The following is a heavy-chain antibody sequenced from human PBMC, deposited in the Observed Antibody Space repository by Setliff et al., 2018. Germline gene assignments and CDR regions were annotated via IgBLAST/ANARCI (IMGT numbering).Heavy chain of an antibody. CDR2: FIPVLRKA. CDR1: GGTFSSDV. CDR3: ARELRSPYWHIDF. J-gene: IGHJ4*02. Sequence: SVKVSCKASGGTFSSDVITWVRQAPGQGLEWMGRFIPVLRKANYAQRFQGRVTITADESTSTGYLELSRLRSEDTAIYYCARELRSPYWHIDFWGQGTLVTAPQ. D-gene: IGHD2-15*01. V-gene: IGHV1-69*13.